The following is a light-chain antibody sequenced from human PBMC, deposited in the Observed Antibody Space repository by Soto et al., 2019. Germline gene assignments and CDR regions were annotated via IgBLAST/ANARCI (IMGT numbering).Light chain of an antibody. J-gene: IGKJ1*01. CDR1: QSLSTNF. Sequence: NVLTQSPGTLSLSAGDTGTLSCRASQSLSTNFLAWYQQKPGQAPRLLIYGTSSRATGIPDRFSGSGSGTDFTLTISRLEPEDFAVYYCQQYDSSPWTFGQGTKVEIK. CDR2: GTS. CDR3: QQYDSSPWT. V-gene: IGKV3-20*01.